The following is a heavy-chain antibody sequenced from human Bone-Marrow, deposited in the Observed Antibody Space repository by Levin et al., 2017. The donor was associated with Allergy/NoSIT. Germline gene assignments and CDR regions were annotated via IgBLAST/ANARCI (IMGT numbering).Heavy chain of an antibody. CDR3: ARVAGSYDFWSGYLAGPLSKRNRGNPQTITTDWFDP. V-gene: IGHV1-18*01. CDR1: GYTFTSYG. Sequence: AASVKVSCKASGYTFTSYGISWVRQAPGQGLEWMGWISAYNGNTNYAQKLQGRVTMTTDTSTSTAYMELRSLRSDDTAVYYCARVAGSYDFWSGYLAGPLSKRNRGNPQTITTDWFDPWGQGTLVTVSS. J-gene: IGHJ5*02. CDR2: ISAYNGNT. D-gene: IGHD3-3*01.